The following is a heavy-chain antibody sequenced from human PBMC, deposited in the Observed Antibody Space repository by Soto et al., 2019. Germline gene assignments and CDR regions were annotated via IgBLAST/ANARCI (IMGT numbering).Heavy chain of an antibody. J-gene: IGHJ5*02. D-gene: IGHD2-2*01. V-gene: IGHV4-34*01. CDR2: INHSGST. Sequence: QVQLQQWGAGLLKPSETLSLTCAVYGGSFSGYYWSWIRQPPGKGLGWIGEINHSGSTNYNPSLKSRVTISVDTSKNQFSLKLSSVTAADTAVYYCARRDIVVVPAAIWFDPWGQGTLVTVSS. CDR1: GGSFSGYY. CDR3: ARRDIVVVPAAIWFDP.